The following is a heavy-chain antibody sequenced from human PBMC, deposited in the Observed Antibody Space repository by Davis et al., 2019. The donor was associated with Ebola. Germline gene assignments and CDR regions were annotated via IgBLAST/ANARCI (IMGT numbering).Heavy chain of an antibody. CDR1: GGTFSSYA. J-gene: IGHJ4*02. V-gene: IGHV1-46*01. CDR3: ARRGSGWYSGFFDY. Sequence: AASVKVSCKASGGTFSSYAISWVRQAPGQGLEWMGIINPSGGSTSYAQKFQGRVTMTRDTSTSTVYMELSSLRSEDTAVYSCARRGSGWYSGFFDYWGQGTLVTVSS. CDR2: INPSGGST. D-gene: IGHD6-19*01.